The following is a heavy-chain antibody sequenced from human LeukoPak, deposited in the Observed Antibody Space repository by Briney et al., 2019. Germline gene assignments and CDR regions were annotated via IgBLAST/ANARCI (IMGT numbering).Heavy chain of an antibody. CDR2: MNSDGSST. J-gene: IGHJ4*02. CDR1: GFTFSSYS. CDR3: VREAFRVGEWYFDY. Sequence: QSGGSLRLSCAASGFTFSSYSMNWVRQAPGKGLVWVSRMNSDGSSTTYADSVKGRFTISRDNAKNTLYLQMSSLRAEDTAVYYCVREAFRVGEWYFDYWGQGTLVTVSS. D-gene: IGHD3-10*01. V-gene: IGHV3-74*01.